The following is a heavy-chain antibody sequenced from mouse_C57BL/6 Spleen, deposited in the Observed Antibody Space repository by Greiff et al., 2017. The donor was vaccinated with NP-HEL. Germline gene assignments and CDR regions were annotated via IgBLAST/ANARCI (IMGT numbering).Heavy chain of an antibody. J-gene: IGHJ2*01. D-gene: IGHD1-1*01. CDR1: GYTFTDYY. Sequence: VQLQQSGPELVKPGASVKISCKASGYTFTDYYMNWVKQSHGKSLEWIGDINPNNGGTSYNQKFKGKATLTVDKSSSTAYMELRSLTSEDSAVYYCASSDYYGSRDYWGQGTTLTVSS. CDR3: ASSDYYGSRDY. V-gene: IGHV1-26*01. CDR2: INPNNGGT.